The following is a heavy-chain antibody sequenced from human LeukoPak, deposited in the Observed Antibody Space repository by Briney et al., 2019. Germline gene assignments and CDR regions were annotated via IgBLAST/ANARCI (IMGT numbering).Heavy chain of an antibody. D-gene: IGHD2-8*01. Sequence: PGGSLRLSCAASGFTFDDYAMHWVRQAPGKGLEWVSLLCGDGGSTYYADSVKGPFTISRDNIKNSLYLQMNSLRAEDTVLYYCAKKGYCTNGVCPNWFDPWGQGTLVTVSS. V-gene: IGHV3-43*02. CDR1: GFTFDDYA. CDR2: LCGDGGST. J-gene: IGHJ5*02. CDR3: AKKGYCTNGVCPNWFDP.